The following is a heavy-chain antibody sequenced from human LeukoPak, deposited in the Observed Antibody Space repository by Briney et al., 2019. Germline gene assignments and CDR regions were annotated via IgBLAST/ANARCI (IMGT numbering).Heavy chain of an antibody. Sequence: GGSLRLSCTASGLTFSTSGFNWVRQAPGKGLEWVASIGPTGSDRYHADSIKGRFTISRDNANNFLYLQMNSLRAEDTAVYYCAREGDGADTYYFDYWGQGTLVTVSS. CDR1: GLTFSTSG. CDR2: IGPTGSDR. J-gene: IGHJ4*02. V-gene: IGHV3-21*06. D-gene: IGHD2-21*02. CDR3: AREGDGADTYYFDY.